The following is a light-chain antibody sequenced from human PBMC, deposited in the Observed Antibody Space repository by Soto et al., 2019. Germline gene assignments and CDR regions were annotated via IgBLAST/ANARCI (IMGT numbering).Light chain of an antibody. V-gene: IGLV2-14*01. CDR2: EVS. CDR3: SPYTSRSTLGV. Sequence: QSVLTQPASVSGSPGQSITISCTGTSSDVGGYNYVSWYQQHPGKAPKLIIYEVSNRPSGISNRFSGSKSGNTASLTISGLQAEDEADYYCSPYTSRSTLGVFGGGTKVTVL. CDR1: SSDVGGYNY. J-gene: IGLJ3*02.